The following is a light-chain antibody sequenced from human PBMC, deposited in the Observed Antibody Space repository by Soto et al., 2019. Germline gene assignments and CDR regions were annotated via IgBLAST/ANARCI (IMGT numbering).Light chain of an antibody. CDR2: DAS. CDR1: QGISST. J-gene: IGKJ5*01. Sequence: IQLTQSPSSLSASVGDRVTITCRASQGISSTLAWYQQKPGKAPKVLIFDASTLEDGVPSRVSGSGSGTDFTLTISTLQPEDFATYYCQQFNEYPRTFGQGKRLEIK. V-gene: IGKV1D-13*01. CDR3: QQFNEYPRT.